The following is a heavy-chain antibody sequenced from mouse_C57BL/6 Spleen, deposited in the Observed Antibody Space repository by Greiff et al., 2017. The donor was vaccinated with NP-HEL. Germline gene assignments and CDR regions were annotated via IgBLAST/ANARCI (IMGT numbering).Heavy chain of an antibody. Sequence: QVHVKQSGPELVKPGASVKISCKASGYAFSSSWMNWVKQRPGKGLEWIGRIYPGDGDTNYNGKFKGKATLTADKSSSTAYMQLSSLTSEDSAVYFCARRGRRGYFDVWGTGTTVTVSS. J-gene: IGHJ1*03. CDR2: IYPGDGDT. CDR3: ARRGRRGYFDV. V-gene: IGHV1-82*01. CDR1: GYAFSSSW.